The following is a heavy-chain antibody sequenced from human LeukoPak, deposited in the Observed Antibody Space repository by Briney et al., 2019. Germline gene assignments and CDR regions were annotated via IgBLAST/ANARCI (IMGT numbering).Heavy chain of an antibody. CDR1: GGSISSSSYY. V-gene: IGHV4-39*01. J-gene: IGHJ5*02. D-gene: IGHD3-10*01. Sequence: SETLSLTCTVSGGSISSSSYYWGWIRQPPGKGLEWIGSIYYSGSTYYNPSLKSRVTISADTSKNQFSLKLSSVTAADTAVYYCARYYGSGSYYNLDNWFDPWGQGTLVTVSS. CDR3: ARYYGSGSYYNLDNWFDP. CDR2: IYYSGST.